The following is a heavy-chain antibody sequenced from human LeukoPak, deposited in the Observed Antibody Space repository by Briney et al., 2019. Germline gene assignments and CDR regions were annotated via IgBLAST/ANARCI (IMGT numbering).Heavy chain of an antibody. V-gene: IGHV3-30*02. CDR2: IRYDGSNQ. J-gene: IGHJ4*02. D-gene: IGHD3-22*01. Sequence: PGGSLRLSCAASGFTFSNFGMHWVRQAPGKGLEWVAFIRYDGSNQYSADSVKGRFTISRDNSKNTLYLQMNSLRVEDTAVYYCAKDVYHTSGSAYWGQGTLVTVSS. CDR1: GFTFSNFG. CDR3: AKDVYHTSGSAY.